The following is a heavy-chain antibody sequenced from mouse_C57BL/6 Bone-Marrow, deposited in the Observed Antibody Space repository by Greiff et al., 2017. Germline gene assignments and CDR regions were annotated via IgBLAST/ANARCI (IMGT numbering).Heavy chain of an antibody. CDR3: ARDDYGPFAY. CDR2: INPNNGGT. V-gene: IGHV1-18*01. J-gene: IGHJ3*01. CDR1: GYTFTDYN. D-gene: IGHD2-4*01. Sequence: EVQLQQSGPELVKPGASVKIPCKASGYTFTDYNMDWVKQSHGKSLEWIGDINPNNGGTIYNQKFKGQATLTVDKSSSTAYMELRSLTSEDTAVYYCARDDYGPFAYWGQGTLVTVSA.